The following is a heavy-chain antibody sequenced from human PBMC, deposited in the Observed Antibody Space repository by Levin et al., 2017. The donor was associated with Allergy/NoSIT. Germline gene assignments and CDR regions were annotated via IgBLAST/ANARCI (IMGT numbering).Heavy chain of an antibody. CDR2: IKSKTDGGTT. CDR3: TTGAIQLWETIDY. J-gene: IGHJ4*02. CDR1: GFTFRNAW. D-gene: IGHD5-18*01. V-gene: IGHV3-15*01. Sequence: LSLTCAASGFTFRNAWMSWVRQAPGKGLEWVGRIKSKTDGGTTDYAAPVKGRFTISRDDSKNTLYLQMNSLKTEDTAVYYCTTGAIQLWETIDYWGQGTLVTVSS.